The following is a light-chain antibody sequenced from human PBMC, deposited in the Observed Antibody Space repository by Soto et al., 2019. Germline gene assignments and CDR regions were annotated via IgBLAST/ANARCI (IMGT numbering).Light chain of an antibody. CDR2: GNS. CDR1: SSNIGAGYD. V-gene: IGLV1-40*01. CDR3: QSYDSSRSGWV. J-gene: IGLJ7*01. Sequence: QSVPTQPPSVSGAPGQMVTISCTGSSSNIGAGYDVHWYQQLPGTAPKLLISGNSNRPSGVPDRFSGSKSGTSASLAITGVEAGDEADYYCQSYDSSRSGWVFGGGTQLTVL.